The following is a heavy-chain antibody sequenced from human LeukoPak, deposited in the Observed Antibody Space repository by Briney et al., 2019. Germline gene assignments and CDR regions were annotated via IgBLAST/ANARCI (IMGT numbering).Heavy chain of an antibody. CDR1: GFPFSSYW. CDR2: IKQDGSKK. J-gene: IGHJ4*02. Sequence: GGSLRLSCVASGFPFSSYWMTWVRQAPGKGLEWVANIKQDGSKKSYVDSVKGRFTISRDNSKNTLYLQMNSLRAEDTAVYYCANDSSGWFDYWGQGTLVTVSS. CDR3: ANDSSGWFDY. V-gene: IGHV3-7*03. D-gene: IGHD6-19*01.